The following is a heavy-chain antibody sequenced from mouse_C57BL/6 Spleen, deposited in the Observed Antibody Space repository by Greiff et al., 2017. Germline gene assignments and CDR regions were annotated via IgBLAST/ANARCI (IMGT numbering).Heavy chain of an antibody. CDR3: ARRGGYFDV. CDR1: GFTFTDYY. V-gene: IGHV7-3*01. CDR2: IRNKANGYTT. Sequence: DVHLVESGGGLVQPGGSLSLSCAASGFTFTDYYMSWVRQPPGKALEWLGFIRNKANGYTTEYSASVKGRFTISRDNSQSILYLQMNALRAEDSATYYCARRGGYFDVWGTGTTVTVSS. J-gene: IGHJ1*03.